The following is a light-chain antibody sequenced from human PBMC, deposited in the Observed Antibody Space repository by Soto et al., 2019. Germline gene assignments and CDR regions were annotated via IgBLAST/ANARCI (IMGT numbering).Light chain of an antibody. CDR3: SSYSISTAYL. Sequence: QSALTQPASVSGSPGQSITISCSGTSSDVGRYNYVSWYQQHPGKAPKLMIYEVNNRPSGVSNRFSGSKSGNTASLTISGLQAEDEADYFCSSYSISTAYLFGTGTKVTVL. V-gene: IGLV2-14*01. CDR1: SSDVGRYNY. CDR2: EVN. J-gene: IGLJ1*01.